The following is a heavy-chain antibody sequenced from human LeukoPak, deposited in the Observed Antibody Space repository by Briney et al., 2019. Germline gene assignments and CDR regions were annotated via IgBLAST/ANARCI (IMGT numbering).Heavy chain of an antibody. D-gene: IGHD5-24*01. V-gene: IGHV3-21*01. CDR2: ISGTSAYI. J-gene: IGHJ3*02. Sequence: GGSLRLSCAASGFTFSSYSMNWVRQAPGKGLEWVAFISGTSAYISYADSVKGRLTISRDNAKNSLYLQMDNLRAEDTAVYYCAKKMDDAFDIWGQGTMVTVSS. CDR1: GFTFSSYS. CDR3: AKKMDDAFDI.